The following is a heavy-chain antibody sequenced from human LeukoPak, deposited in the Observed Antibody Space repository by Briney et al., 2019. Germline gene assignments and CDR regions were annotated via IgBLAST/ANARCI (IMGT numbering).Heavy chain of an antibody. J-gene: IGHJ4*02. V-gene: IGHV1-18*01. CDR1: GYTFTSYG. Sequence: ASVKVSCKASGYTFTSYGISWVRQAPGQGLEWMGWISAYNGNTNYAQKLQGRVTMTTDTSTSTAYMELRSLGSDDTAVYYCARGARILRYFDWLYVYWGQGTLVTVSS. CDR2: ISAYNGNT. D-gene: IGHD3-9*01. CDR3: ARGARILRYFDWLYVY.